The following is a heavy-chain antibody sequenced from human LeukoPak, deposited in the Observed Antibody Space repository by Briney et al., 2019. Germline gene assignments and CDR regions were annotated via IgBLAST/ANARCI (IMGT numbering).Heavy chain of an antibody. CDR2: IKQDGSEK. V-gene: IGHV3-7*03. D-gene: IGHD7-27*01. Sequence: PGGSLRLSCAASGFTFRSYWMNWVRQAPGKGLEWVANIKQDGSEKYYVDSVKGRFTISRDNAKNSLYLQMNSLRAEDTAVYYCARVETGDDAFDIWGQGTMVTVSS. CDR3: ARVETGDDAFDI. CDR1: GFTFRSYW. J-gene: IGHJ3*02.